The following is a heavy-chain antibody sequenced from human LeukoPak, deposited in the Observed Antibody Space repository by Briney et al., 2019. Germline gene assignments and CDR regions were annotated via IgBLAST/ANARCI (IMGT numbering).Heavy chain of an antibody. D-gene: IGHD3-10*01. CDR3: ARVGSMVRGVKDGRVFDY. Sequence: EASVKVSCKASGYTFTGYYMHWVRQAPGQGLEWMGRINPNRGGTNYAQKFQGRVTMTRDTSISTAYMELSRLRSDDTAVYYCARVGSMVRGVKDGRVFDYWGQGTLVTVSS. CDR2: INPNRGGT. J-gene: IGHJ4*02. CDR1: GYTFTGYY. V-gene: IGHV1-2*06.